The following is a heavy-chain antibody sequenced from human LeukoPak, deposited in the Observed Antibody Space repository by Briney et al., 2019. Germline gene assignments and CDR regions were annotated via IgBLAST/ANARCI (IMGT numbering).Heavy chain of an antibody. J-gene: IGHJ4*02. CDR2: IFPIFGTA. D-gene: IGHD4-23*01. Sequence: SVKVSCKASGGTFSSYAISWVRQAPGQGLEWMGRIFPIFGTANYAQKFQGRVTITTDESTSTAYMELSSLRSEDTAVYYCARDPLGYGGNRYFDYWGQGTLVTVSS. V-gene: IGHV1-69*05. CDR3: ARDPLGYGGNRYFDY. CDR1: GGTFSSYA.